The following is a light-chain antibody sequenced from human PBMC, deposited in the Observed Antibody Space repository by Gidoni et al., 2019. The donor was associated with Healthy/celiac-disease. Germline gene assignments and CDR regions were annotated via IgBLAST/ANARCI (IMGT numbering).Light chain of an antibody. V-gene: IGKV2-28*01. J-gene: IGKJ5*01. CDR2: LGS. Sequence: DIVMTQSPLSLPVTPGEPASISCRSSQSLLHSNGYNYLDWYLQKPGQSPQLLIYLGSNRASGVPDRFSGSGSGTDFTLKISRVEAEDVGVYYCMQALQTPRTLGXGTRLDIK. CDR1: QSLLHSNGYNY. CDR3: MQALQTPRT.